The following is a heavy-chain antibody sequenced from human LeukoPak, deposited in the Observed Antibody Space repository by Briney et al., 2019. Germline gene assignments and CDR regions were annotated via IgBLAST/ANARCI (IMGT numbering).Heavy chain of an antibody. J-gene: IGHJ4*02. D-gene: IGHD2-2*01. CDR3: ARGLGYCSSTSCYYFDY. CDR2: IYYSGST. Sequence: SETLSLTCTVSGGSISSYYWSWIRQPPGKGLEWIGYIYYSGSTYYNPSLKSRVTISVDTSKNQFSLKLSSVTAADTAVYYCARGLGYCSSTSCYYFDYWGQGTLVTVSS. V-gene: IGHV4-59*08. CDR1: GGSISSYY.